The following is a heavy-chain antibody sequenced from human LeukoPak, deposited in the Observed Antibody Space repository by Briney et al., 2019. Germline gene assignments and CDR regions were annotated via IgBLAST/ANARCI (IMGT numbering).Heavy chain of an antibody. J-gene: IGHJ5*02. V-gene: IGHV3-66*02. CDR3: ARDRAGTQAWVEFDP. D-gene: IGHD3-10*01. Sequence: PGGSLRLSCAASGFIVTNNYMSWVRQAPGRGLEWVSLIYADGTTHYADSAKGRFTISKDTSQNTVYLQMNSLRAEDTAMYYCARDRAGTQAWVEFDPWGQGTLVTVSS. CDR2: IYADGTT. CDR1: GFIVTNNY.